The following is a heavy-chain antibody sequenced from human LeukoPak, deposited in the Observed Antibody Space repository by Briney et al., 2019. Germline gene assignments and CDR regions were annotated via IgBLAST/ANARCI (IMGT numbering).Heavy chain of an antibody. CDR2: IYHSGST. D-gene: IGHD3-22*01. J-gene: IGHJ4*02. V-gene: IGHV4-38-2*01. CDR1: GYSISSGYY. Sequence: PSETLSLTCAVSGYSISSGYYWGWIRQPPGKGLEWIGSIYHSGSTYYNPSLKSRVIISVDTSKNQFSLKLSSVTAADTAVYYCARFLSGTGSSGYPDWGQGTLVTVSS. CDR3: ARFLSGTGSSGYPD.